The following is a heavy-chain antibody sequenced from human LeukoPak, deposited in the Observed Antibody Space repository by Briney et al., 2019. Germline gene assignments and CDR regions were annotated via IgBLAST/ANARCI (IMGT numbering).Heavy chain of an antibody. D-gene: IGHD2-15*01. CDR3: ARVVGMPPYYYYYMDV. Sequence: GGSLRLSCAASGFTFSSYAMHWVRQAPGKGLEWVAVISYDGSNKYYADSVKSRFTISRDNAKNSLYLQMNSLRAEDTALYYCARVVGMPPYYYYYMDVWGKGTTVTVSS. CDR2: ISYDGSNK. J-gene: IGHJ6*03. V-gene: IGHV3-30*04. CDR1: GFTFSSYA.